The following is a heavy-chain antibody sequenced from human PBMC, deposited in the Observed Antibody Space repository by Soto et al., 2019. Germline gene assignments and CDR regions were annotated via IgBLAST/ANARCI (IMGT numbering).Heavy chain of an antibody. CDR3: ATGLMTADVVPAATTDY. CDR2: INHSGST. V-gene: IGHV4-34*01. CDR1: GGSFSGYY. D-gene: IGHD2-2*01. Sequence: QVQLQQWGAGLLKPSETLSLTCAVYGGSFSGYYWSWIRQPPGKGLEWIGEINHSGSTNYNPSLKSRVTISVDTSKNQFSLKLSSVTAADTAVYYCATGLMTADVVPAATTDYWGQGTLVTVSS. J-gene: IGHJ4*02.